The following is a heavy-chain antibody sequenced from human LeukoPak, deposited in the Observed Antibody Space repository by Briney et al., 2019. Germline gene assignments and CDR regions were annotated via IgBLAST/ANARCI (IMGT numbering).Heavy chain of an antibody. CDR3: ATTWRYSSSWSRFDY. CDR1: EFTVSSNY. V-gene: IGHV3-48*03. CDR2: ISSSGSTI. J-gene: IGHJ4*02. Sequence: GGSPRLSCTASEFTVSSNYMLWVRQAPGKGLEWVSYISSSGSTIYYADSVKGRFTISRDNAKNSLYLQMNSLRVEDTAVYYCATTWRYSSSWSRFDYWGQGTLVTVSS. D-gene: IGHD6-13*01.